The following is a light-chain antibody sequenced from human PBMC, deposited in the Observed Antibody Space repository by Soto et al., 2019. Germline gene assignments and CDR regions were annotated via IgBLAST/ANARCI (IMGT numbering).Light chain of an antibody. J-gene: IGKJ5*01. V-gene: IGKV3-11*01. Sequence: EIVFTQSPATLSLSPGERATLACMSSTISSSYLAWYQQKPGQAPRLLIYGASNRAAGTPARFSGSGSETDFTLTISSLEPEDFAVYYCQQRMSFPLTFGQGTRLEIK. CDR3: QQRMSFPLT. CDR1: TISSSY. CDR2: GAS.